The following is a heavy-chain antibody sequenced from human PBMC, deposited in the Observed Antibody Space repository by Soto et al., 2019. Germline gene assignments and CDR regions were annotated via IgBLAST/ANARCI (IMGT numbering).Heavy chain of an antibody. D-gene: IGHD3-3*01. CDR1: GFTFSSYW. J-gene: IGHJ4*02. CDR2: IKQDGSEK. Sequence: EVQLVESGGGLVQPGGSLRLSCAASGFTFSSYWMSWVRQAPGKGLEWVANIKQDGSEKYYVDSVKGRFTISRDNAKNSLYLQMNGLRAEDKAVYYCASGGDFWSGYYFDYWGQGTLVTVSS. V-gene: IGHV3-7*01. CDR3: ASGGDFWSGYYFDY.